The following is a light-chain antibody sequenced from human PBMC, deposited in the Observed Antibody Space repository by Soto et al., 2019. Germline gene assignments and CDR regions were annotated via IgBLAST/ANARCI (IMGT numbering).Light chain of an antibody. V-gene: IGKV3-15*01. CDR3: QQYNNWPPLT. J-gene: IGKJ4*01. Sequence: EIVMTQSPATLSVSPGERATLSCRASQSVSGNLAWYQQKPGQAPRLLIYGASTRASGIPARFSGSGSGTELTLKISSLQSEDFAVYYCQQYNNWPPLTFGGGTKVEIK. CDR1: QSVSGN. CDR2: GAS.